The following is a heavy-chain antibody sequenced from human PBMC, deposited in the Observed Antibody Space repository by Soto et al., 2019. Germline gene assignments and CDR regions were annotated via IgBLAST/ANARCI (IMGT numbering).Heavy chain of an antibody. CDR3: HAGNYYYYGMDV. CDR1: GGSFSGYY. J-gene: IGHJ6*02. CDR2: INHSGST. V-gene: IGHV4-34*01. Sequence: QVHLQKWGAGLLKPSETLSLTFAVYGGSFSGYYLGWIRQPPGKGLEWIGEINHSGSTNYNPTLKGRVTISVETSKNQFSLKLSSVTAADTAVYYCHAGNYYYYGMDVWGQGTTVTESS.